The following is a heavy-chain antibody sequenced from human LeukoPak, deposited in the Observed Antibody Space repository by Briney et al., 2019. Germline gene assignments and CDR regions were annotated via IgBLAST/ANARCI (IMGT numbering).Heavy chain of an antibody. CDR3: AKGRGYSYGNGYFDS. J-gene: IGHJ4*02. V-gene: IGHV3-23*01. Sequence: PGGSLRLSCAASGFTFSSYAMSWVRQAPGKGLEWVSVISGSGGSTYYADSVKGRFTISRDNSKNTLYLQMNSLRAEDTAVYYCAKGRGYSYGNGYFDSWGQGTLVIVSS. CDR2: ISGSGGST. CDR1: GFTFSSYA. D-gene: IGHD5-18*01.